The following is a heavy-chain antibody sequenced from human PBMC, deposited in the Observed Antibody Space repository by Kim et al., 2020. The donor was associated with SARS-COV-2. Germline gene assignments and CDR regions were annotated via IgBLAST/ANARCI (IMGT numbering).Heavy chain of an antibody. CDR3: ERWFGKFHNDDDGCDI. CDR1: GFTFSSYA. CDR2: ISSNGGST. V-gene: IGHV3-64D*06. J-gene: IGHJ3*02. D-gene: IGHD3-10*01. Sequence: GGSLRLSCSASGFTFSSYAIHWVRQAPGKGLEYVEAISSNGGSTYYADSVRGRFRISRDNSKNTVYLQMSSLRVEDTAVYYCERWFGKFHNDDDGCDIWGQGTMVTVSA.